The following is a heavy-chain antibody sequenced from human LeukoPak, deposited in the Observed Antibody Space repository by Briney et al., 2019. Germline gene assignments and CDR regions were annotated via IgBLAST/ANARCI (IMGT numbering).Heavy chain of an antibody. J-gene: IGHJ4*02. CDR3: ARVRSYYDFWSGYYTTYYFDY. CDR1: GFTFSDYY. D-gene: IGHD3-3*01. Sequence: GGSLRLSCAASGFTFSDYYMSWIRQAPGKGLEWVSYISSSGSTIYYADSVKGRFTISRDNAKNSLYLQMNSLRAEDTAVYYCARVRSYYDFWSGYYTTYYFDYWGQGTLVTVSS. CDR2: ISSSGSTI. V-gene: IGHV3-11*04.